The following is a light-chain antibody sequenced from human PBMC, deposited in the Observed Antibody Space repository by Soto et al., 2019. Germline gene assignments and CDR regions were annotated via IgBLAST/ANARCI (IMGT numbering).Light chain of an antibody. V-gene: IGKV1-39*01. CDR1: QGISTY. Sequence: DIQMTQSPSSLSESAGDRVTITCRASQGISTYLNWYQQKPGKAPKLLIYAASSLQSGVPSRFSGSGSGTEFTLTISSLQPDDFATYFCHQYDTYSFGQGTKVDIK. J-gene: IGKJ1*01. CDR2: AAS. CDR3: HQYDTYS.